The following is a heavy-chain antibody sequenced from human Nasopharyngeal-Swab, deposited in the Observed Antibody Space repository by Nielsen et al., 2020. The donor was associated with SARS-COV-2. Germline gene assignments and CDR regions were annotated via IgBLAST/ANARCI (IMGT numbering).Heavy chain of an antibody. Sequence: GGSLRLSCVASGFTFSIYTMNWVRQAPGKGLEWVSAISSRGDYIYYAPSVEGRFTISRDNAKDSLYLQMNSLRADDTAVYYCARDTPAMFAYWGQGTLVTVSS. CDR2: ISSRGDYI. CDR3: ARDTPAMFAY. J-gene: IGHJ4*02. V-gene: IGHV3-21*01. CDR1: GFTFSIYT.